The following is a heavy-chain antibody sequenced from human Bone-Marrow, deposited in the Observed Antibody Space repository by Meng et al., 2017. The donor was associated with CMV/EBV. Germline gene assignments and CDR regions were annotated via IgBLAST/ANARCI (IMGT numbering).Heavy chain of an antibody. D-gene: IGHD3-22*01. V-gene: IGHV3-21*01. CDR1: GFTFSSYS. CDR2: ISSSSSYI. CDR3: ARDSLNYYDSSGYYYEPNAFDI. J-gene: IGHJ3*02. Sequence: GESLKISCAASGFTFSSYSMNWVRQAPGKGLEWVSSISSSSSYIYYADSVKGRFTISRDNAKNSLYLQMNSLRAEDTAVYYCARDSLNYYDSSGYYYEPNAFDIWGQGTTVTVSS.